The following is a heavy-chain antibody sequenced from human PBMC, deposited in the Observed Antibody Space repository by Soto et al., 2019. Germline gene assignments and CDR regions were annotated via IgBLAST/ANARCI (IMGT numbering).Heavy chain of an antibody. Sequence: PSQTLSLTCAVSGDSVSGNSAAWNWIRQSPSRGLEWLGRTYYRSKGYNDYSVSVKSRITGTPGASKNQFSLHLKSVTPEETAVHHCARHFQYHESSDRYFDPWGQGALATVS. V-gene: IGHV6-1*01. J-gene: IGHJ4*02. CDR2: TYYRSKGYN. CDR3: ARHFQYHESSDRYFDP. D-gene: IGHD6-19*01. CDR1: GDSVSGNSAA.